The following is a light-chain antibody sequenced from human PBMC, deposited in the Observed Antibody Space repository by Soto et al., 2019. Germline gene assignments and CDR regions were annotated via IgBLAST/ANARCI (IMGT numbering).Light chain of an antibody. CDR3: QPYYSAWWT. V-gene: IGKV4-1*01. CDR2: WAS. CDR1: QIVFDSSNNKNH. J-gene: IGKJ1*01. Sequence: DIVMTQSPDSLAVSLGEMATINCKSSQIVFDSSNNKNHLAWYQQKPGQPPKLLISWASTRESGVPDRFRGSESGTDSTLTISSLQADDVAVYFCQPYYSAWWTFGQGTKVEIK.